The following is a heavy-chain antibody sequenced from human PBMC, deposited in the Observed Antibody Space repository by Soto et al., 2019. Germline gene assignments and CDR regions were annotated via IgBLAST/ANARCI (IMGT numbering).Heavy chain of an antibody. Sequence: GGSLRLSCAASGFTFSSYGMHWVRQAPGKGLEWVAVIWYDGSNKYYADSVKGRFTISRDNSKNTLYLQMNSLRAEDTAVYYCAREVGRAAPPGGYYYYGMDVWGQGTTVTVSS. J-gene: IGHJ6*02. D-gene: IGHD6-13*01. V-gene: IGHV3-33*01. CDR3: AREVGRAAPPGGYYYYGMDV. CDR2: IWYDGSNK. CDR1: GFTFSSYG.